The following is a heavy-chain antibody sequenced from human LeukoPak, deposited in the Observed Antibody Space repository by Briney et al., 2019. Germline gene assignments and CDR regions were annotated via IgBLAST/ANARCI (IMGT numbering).Heavy chain of an antibody. V-gene: IGHV4-59*01. CDR2: IYYNGNT. D-gene: IGHD3-22*01. J-gene: IGHJ3*02. Sequence: PSETLSLTCTVSGASISSSYWSWIRQPPRKRLEWIGYIYYNGNTNSNPSLKSRVTISADTSKNQFSLRLSSVTAADSAVYYCVRGNYDNRGYSNALDIWGQGAMVTVSS. CDR1: GASISSSY. CDR3: VRGNYDNRGYSNALDI.